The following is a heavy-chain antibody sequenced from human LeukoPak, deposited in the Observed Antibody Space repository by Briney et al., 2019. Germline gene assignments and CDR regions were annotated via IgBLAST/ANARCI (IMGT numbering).Heavy chain of an antibody. Sequence: GKSLRLSCAASGFSFSTYGIHWVRQAPGKGLEWVAVIYSGGSTYYADSVKGRFTISRDNSKNTLYLQMNSLRAEDTAVYYCASMRWLQSLSFDYWGQRTLVTVSS. D-gene: IGHD5-24*01. CDR3: ASMRWLQSLSFDY. CDR2: IYSGGST. V-gene: IGHV3-NL1*01. CDR1: GFSFSTYG. J-gene: IGHJ4*02.